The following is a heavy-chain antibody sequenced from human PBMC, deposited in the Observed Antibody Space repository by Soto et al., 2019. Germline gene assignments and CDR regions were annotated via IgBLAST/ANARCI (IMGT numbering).Heavy chain of an antibody. D-gene: IGHD2-2*01. J-gene: IGHJ4*02. CDR2: IYYSGST. V-gene: IGHV4-39*01. CDR1: VGSMSSSSYY. Sequence: SETLSLTCTVAVGSMSSSSYYWGWIRQPPGKGLEWIGSIYYSGSTYYTPPLKSRVTISVDTSKNQFSLKLSSVTAADTAVYYCASIVVVPAADPFDYWGQGTLVTVTS. CDR3: ASIVVVPAADPFDY.